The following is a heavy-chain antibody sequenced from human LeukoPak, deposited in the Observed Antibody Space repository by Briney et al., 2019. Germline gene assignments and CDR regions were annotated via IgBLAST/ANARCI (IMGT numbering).Heavy chain of an antibody. J-gene: IGHJ4*02. CDR2: IYSGGST. CDR1: GFTVSSNY. D-gene: IGHD5-24*01. CDR3: ARAAVATTKTPFDY. Sequence: GGSLRLSCAASGFTVSSNYMSWVRQAPGKGLEWVSVIYSGGSTYYADSVKGRFTISRDNSKNTLYLQMNSLRAEDTAVYYCARAAVATTKTPFDYWGQGTLVTVSS. V-gene: IGHV3-53*01.